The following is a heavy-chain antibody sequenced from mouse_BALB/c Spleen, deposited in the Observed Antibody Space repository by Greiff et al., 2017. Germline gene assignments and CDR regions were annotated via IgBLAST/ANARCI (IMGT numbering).Heavy chain of an antibody. CDR2: ISDGGSYT. D-gene: IGHD2-14*01. Sequence: EVQLQQSGGGLVKPGGSLKLSCAASGFTFSDYYMYWVRQTPEKRLEWVATISDGGSYTYYPDSVKGRFTISRDNAKNNLYLQMSSLKSEDTAMYYCARAPYRYGAMDYWGQGTSVTVSS. J-gene: IGHJ4*01. CDR1: GFTFSDYY. CDR3: ARAPYRYGAMDY. V-gene: IGHV5-4*02.